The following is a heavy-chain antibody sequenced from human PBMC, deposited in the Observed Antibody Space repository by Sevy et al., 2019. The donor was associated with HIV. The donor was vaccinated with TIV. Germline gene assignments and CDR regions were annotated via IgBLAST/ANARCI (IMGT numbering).Heavy chain of an antibody. CDR3: AKEAPGYNYDSSGSFDY. V-gene: IGHV3-7*03. Sequence: GGSLRLSCAASGFTFSNYWMSWVRQAPGKGLEWVANIKQDGSEKYYVDSVKGRFTISRDNAKNSLYLQMNSLRAEDTAVYYCAKEAPGYNYDSSGSFDYWGQGTLVTVSS. D-gene: IGHD3-22*01. CDR1: GFTFSNYW. CDR2: IKQDGSEK. J-gene: IGHJ4*02.